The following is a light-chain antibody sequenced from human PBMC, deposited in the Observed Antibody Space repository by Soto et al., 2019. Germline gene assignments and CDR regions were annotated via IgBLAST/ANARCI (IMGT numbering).Light chain of an antibody. CDR3: QQRYNWPST. CDR2: DAS. J-gene: IGKJ4*01. V-gene: IGKV3-11*01. Sequence: EIGLTQSPVTLSLSPGERATLSCRASQSVSSYLGWYQQKPGQAPRLLIYDASRRATGIPARFSGSGSGTDFTLTISSLEPEDFAVYYCQQRYNWPSTFGGGTKVEIK. CDR1: QSVSSY.